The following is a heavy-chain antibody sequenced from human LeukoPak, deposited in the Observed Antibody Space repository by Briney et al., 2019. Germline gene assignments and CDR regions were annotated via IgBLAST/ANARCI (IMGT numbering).Heavy chain of an antibody. CDR1: GFSFSSDN. Sequence: GGSLRLSCAASGFSFSSDNMNWVRQAPGKGLEWVSSITTSSTYTFYADSVKGRFAISRDNAKNSLYLQMNSLRAEDTAIYYCEKSSPPWHWGQGTLVTVSS. J-gene: IGHJ4*02. CDR2: ITTSSTYT. V-gene: IGHV3-21*04. CDR3: EKSSPPWH.